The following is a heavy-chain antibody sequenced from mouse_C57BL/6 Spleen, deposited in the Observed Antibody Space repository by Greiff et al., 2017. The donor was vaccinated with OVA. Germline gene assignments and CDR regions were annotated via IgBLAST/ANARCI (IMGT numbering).Heavy chain of an antibody. J-gene: IGHJ1*03. CDR2: FHPYNDDT. V-gene: IGHV1-47*01. CDR1: GYTFTTYP. D-gene: IGHD1-1*01. Sequence: VQVVESGAELVKPGASVKMSCKASGYTFTTYPIEWMKQNHGKSLEWIGNFHPYNDDTKYNEKFKGKATLTVEKSSSTVYLELSRLTSDDSAVYYCARGHYGRGYFDVWGTGTTVTVSS. CDR3: ARGHYGRGYFDV.